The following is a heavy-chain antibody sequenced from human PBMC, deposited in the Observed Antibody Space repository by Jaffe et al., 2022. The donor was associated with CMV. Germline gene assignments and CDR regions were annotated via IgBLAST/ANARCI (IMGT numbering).Heavy chain of an antibody. J-gene: IGHJ4*02. V-gene: IGHV3-15*01. CDR1: GLTFTSAW. Sequence: EVQLVESGGGLVKPGGSLRLSCSVSGLTFTSAWMYWVRQAPGKGLEWLGRIKSKIDGETTDYAAPVKDRFTISRDDSKNTVYLQMNSLKTEDTAVYYCMFASGTTAGSVWGGCWGQGTLVAVSS. D-gene: IGHD3-10*01. CDR2: IKSKIDGETT. CDR3: MFASGTTAGSVWGGC.